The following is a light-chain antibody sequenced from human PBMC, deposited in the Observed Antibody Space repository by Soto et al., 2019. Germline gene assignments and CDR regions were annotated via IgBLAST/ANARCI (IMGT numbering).Light chain of an antibody. J-gene: IGKJ2*01. CDR1: QSVDSNF. CDR3: QQYGRSPLMYT. CDR2: GAS. V-gene: IGKV3-20*01. Sequence: ENVLTQSPGTLSLSPGERATLSCRASQSVDSNFLAWYQQKPGQALRLLIYGASTRAAGVPDRFSGSGSGTDFTLTITRLEPEDFAVYYCQQYGRSPLMYTFGQGTKLGVK.